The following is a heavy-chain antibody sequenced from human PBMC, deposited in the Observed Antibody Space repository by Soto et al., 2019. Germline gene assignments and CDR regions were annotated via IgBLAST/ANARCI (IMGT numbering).Heavy chain of an antibody. CDR2: ISGSGGST. D-gene: IGHD3-3*01. CDR3: AKSAIFGVGGRYYFDY. J-gene: IGHJ4*02. V-gene: IGHV3-23*01. CDR1: GFTFSSYA. Sequence: GGSLRLSCAASGFTFSSYAMSWVRQAPGKGLEWVSAISGSGGSTYYADSVKGRFTISRDNSKNTLYLQMNSLRAEDTAVYYCAKSAIFGVGGRYYFDYWGQGTLVTVSS.